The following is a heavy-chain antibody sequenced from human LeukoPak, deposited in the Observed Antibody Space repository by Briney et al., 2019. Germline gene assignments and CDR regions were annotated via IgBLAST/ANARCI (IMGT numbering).Heavy chain of an antibody. D-gene: IGHD3-22*01. CDR2: ISPYNGNT. CDR3: ARKLYDSSRYGQTYYFDY. J-gene: IGHJ4*02. CDR1: GYTFTSYG. Sequence: ASVKVSCKASGYTFTSYGISWVRQAPGQGLEWMGWISPYNGNTNYAQKLQGRVTMTTDTSTSTAYMDLRSLRSDDSAVYYCARKLYDSSRYGQTYYFDYWGQGTLVTVSS. V-gene: IGHV1-18*01.